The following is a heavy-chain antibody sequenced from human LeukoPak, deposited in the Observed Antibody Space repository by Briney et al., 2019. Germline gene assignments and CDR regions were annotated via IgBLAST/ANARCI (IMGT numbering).Heavy chain of an antibody. CDR2: IYSGGST. D-gene: IGHD3-9*01. V-gene: IGHV3-66*01. J-gene: IGHJ4*02. Sequence: GSLRLSCAASGFTVSSNYMSWVRQAPGKGLEWVSVIYSGGSTYYADSVKGRFTISRDNSKNTLYLQMNSLRAEDTAVYYCAKDYDILTGAPDFDYWGQGTLVTVSS. CDR3: AKDYDILTGAPDFDY. CDR1: GFTVSSNY.